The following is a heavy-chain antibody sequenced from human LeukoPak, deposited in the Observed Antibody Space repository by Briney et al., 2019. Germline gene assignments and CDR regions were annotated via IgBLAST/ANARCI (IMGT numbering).Heavy chain of an antibody. CDR3: ARIAAAGNRRLNY. CDR1: GYTFTSYD. D-gene: IGHD6-13*01. J-gene: IGHJ4*02. Sequence: ASVKVSCKASGYTFTSYDINWVRQATGQGLEWMGWMNPNSCNTGYEQKFQGRITMTRNTSISTAYMELSSMTSEDTAVYYCARIAAAGNRRLNYWGQGTLVTVSS. V-gene: IGHV1-8*01. CDR2: MNPNSCNT.